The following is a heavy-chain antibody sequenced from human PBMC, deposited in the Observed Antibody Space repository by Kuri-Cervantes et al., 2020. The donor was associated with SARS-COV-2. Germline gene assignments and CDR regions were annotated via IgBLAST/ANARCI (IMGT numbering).Heavy chain of an antibody. CDR3: AGSSGRHIYYGMDV. CDR1: GASISNFY. CDR2: IYHTGST. V-gene: IGHV4-59*03. D-gene: IGHD3-10*01. J-gene: IGHJ6*02. Sequence: SETLSLTCSVSGASISNFYWSWIRQPPGKGLEWIGFIYHTGSTNYNPALKSRVTISVDTSKNQFSLKVTSVTAADTAVYYCAGSSGRHIYYGMDVWGQGTTVTVSS.